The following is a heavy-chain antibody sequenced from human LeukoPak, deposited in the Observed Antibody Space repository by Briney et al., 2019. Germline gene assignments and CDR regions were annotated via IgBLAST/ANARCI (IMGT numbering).Heavy chain of an antibody. J-gene: IGHJ5*02. Sequence: GGPLRLSCAASGFTFSSYAMTWVRQAPGKGLEWVSAITGGGGGTFYADSVKGRFTISRDNSNNTLYLEMNSLRAEDTALYYCAKGSSSSCYTGLDPWGQGTLVTVSS. CDR3: AKGSSSSCYTGLDP. V-gene: IGHV3-23*01. D-gene: IGHD2-2*02. CDR1: GFTFSSYA. CDR2: ITGGGGGT.